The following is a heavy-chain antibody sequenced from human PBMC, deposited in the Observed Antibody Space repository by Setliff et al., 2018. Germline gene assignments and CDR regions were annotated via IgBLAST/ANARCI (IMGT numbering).Heavy chain of an antibody. CDR1: GYTFTNYG. CDR2: IGAYNGNT. V-gene: IGHV1-18*01. D-gene: IGHD1-26*01. CDR3: ARVMGSWELLRGYYYYGMDV. J-gene: IGHJ6*02. Sequence: ASVKVSCKASGYTFTNYGVTWVRQAPGQGLEWMGWIGAYNGNTNYAQKLQGRVTMTTDTSTSTAYMELRSLRSDDTAVYYCARVMGSWELLRGYYYYGMDVWGQGTTVTVSS.